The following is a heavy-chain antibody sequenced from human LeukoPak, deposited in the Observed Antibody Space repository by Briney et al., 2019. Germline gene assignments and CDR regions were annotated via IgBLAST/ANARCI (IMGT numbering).Heavy chain of an antibody. D-gene: IGHD2-15*01. Sequence: SETLSLTCTVSGGSISSSSYYWGWIRQPPGKGLEWIGSIYYSGSTYYNPSLKSRVTISVDTSKNQFSLKLSSVAAADTAVYYCAGKWSAGAFDIWGQGTMVTVSS. CDR2: IYYSGST. CDR3: AGKWSAGAFDI. V-gene: IGHV4-39*01. J-gene: IGHJ3*02. CDR1: GGSISSSSYY.